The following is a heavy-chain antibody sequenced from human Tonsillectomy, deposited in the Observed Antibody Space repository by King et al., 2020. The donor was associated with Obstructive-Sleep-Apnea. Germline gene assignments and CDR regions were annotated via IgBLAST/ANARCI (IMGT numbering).Heavy chain of an antibody. CDR3: ARGYCSGGSCYSFDY. J-gene: IGHJ4*02. CDR2: ISHDGSNK. V-gene: IGHV3-30*04. CDR1: GFTFSAYA. D-gene: IGHD2-15*01. Sequence: VQLVESGGGVDQPGRSLRLSCVASGFTFSAYALHWVRQAPGKGLEWVAVISHDGSNKYYADSVKGRFTISRDNSKNTLYLQMNSLRAEDTAVYYCARGYCSGGSCYSFDYWGQGTLVTVSS.